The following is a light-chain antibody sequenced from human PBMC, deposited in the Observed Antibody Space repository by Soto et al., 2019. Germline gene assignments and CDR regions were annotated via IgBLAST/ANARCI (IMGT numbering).Light chain of an antibody. Sequence: QSVLTQPASVSGSPGQSITISCTGTSSDVGSYNLVSWYQQHPGKAPKLMIYAVNKRPSGISSRFSGSKSDNTASLTISGLQAEDEADYYCCSFAGSGTFYVFGTGTKVTVL. J-gene: IGLJ1*01. CDR1: SSDVGSYNL. CDR3: CSFAGSGTFYV. V-gene: IGLV2-23*02. CDR2: AVN.